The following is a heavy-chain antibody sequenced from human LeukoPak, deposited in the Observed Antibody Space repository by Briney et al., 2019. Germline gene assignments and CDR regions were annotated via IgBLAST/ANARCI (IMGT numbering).Heavy chain of an antibody. J-gene: IGHJ6*03. Sequence: SGTLSLTCTVSGYSISSGYYWGWIRQPPGKGLGWIGSIYHSGSTYYNPSLKSRVTISVDTSKNQFSLKLSSVTAADTAVYYCARDLGAYYDFWSGFYMDVWGKGTTVTVSS. CDR2: IYHSGST. V-gene: IGHV4-38-2*02. D-gene: IGHD3-3*01. CDR3: ARDLGAYYDFWSGFYMDV. CDR1: GYSISSGYY.